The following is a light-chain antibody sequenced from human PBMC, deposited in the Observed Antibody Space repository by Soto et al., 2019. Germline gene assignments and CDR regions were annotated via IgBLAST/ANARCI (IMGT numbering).Light chain of an antibody. CDR2: EVS. CDR1: SSDVGSYNL. Sequence: QSVLAQPASVSGSPGQSITISCTGTSSDVGSYNLVSWYQQHPGKAPKLMIYEVSKRPSGVSNRFSGSKSGNTASLTISGLQAEDEADYYCCSYGGRNTFVFGSGTKVTVL. V-gene: IGLV2-23*02. J-gene: IGLJ1*01. CDR3: CSYGGRNTFV.